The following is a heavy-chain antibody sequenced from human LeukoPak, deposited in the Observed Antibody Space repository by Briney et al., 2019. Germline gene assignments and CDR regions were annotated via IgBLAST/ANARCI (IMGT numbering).Heavy chain of an antibody. CDR1: GYIFVTQW. Sequence: PGESLKISCKASGYIFVTQWIASVRQMPGKGPEMMGIILPNYPPAKYSPAFQGKVTISVDKSISTTYLQWGNLETSDTAIYYSASGPFCRSGDCYDYWGQGTPITVSS. CDR2: ILPNYPPA. J-gene: IGHJ4*02. V-gene: IGHV5-51*01. CDR3: ASGPFCRSGDCYDY. D-gene: IGHD2-21*02.